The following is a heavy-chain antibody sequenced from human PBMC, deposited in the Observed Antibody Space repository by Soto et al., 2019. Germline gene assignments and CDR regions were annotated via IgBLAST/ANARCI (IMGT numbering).Heavy chain of an antibody. D-gene: IGHD1-20*01. CDR1: GYTLTELS. CDR2: FDPEDGET. Sequence: ASVKVSCKVSGYTLTELSMHWVRQAPGKGLEWMGGFDPEDGETTYAQKFQGRVTMTEDTSTDTAYMELSSLRSEDTAVYYCATGPRDPFNWNIENYWGQGTLVTVSS. V-gene: IGHV1-24*01. J-gene: IGHJ4*02. CDR3: ATGPRDPFNWNIENY.